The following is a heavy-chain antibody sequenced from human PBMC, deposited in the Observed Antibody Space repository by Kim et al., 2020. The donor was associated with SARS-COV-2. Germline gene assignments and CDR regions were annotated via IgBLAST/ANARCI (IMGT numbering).Heavy chain of an antibody. CDR2: ISGSGGST. CDR1: GFTFSSYA. CDR3: ATVPKPYYYYGMDV. V-gene: IGHV3-23*01. D-gene: IGHD2-2*01. Sequence: GGSLRLSCAASGFTFSSYAMSWVRQAPGKGLEWVSAISGSGGSTYYADSVKGRFTISRDNSKNTLYLQMNSLRAEDTAVYYCATVPKPYYYYGMDVWGQGTTVTVSS. J-gene: IGHJ6*02.